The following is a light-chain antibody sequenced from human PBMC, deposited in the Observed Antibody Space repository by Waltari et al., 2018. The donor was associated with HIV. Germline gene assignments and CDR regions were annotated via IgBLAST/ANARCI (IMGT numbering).Light chain of an antibody. CDR3: AAWDDSLSGPWV. V-gene: IGLV1-47*01. J-gene: IGLJ3*02. CDR2: RIA. CDR1: SSNIGSNY. Sequence: QSVLTQPPSASGTPGQRVTISCSGRSSNIGSNYVHWYQQLPGMAPKLLIYRIAPRPSGVPDRFSGSNSVTSASLATSGLRSEDEAYYYCAAWDDSLSGPWVFGGGTKLTVL.